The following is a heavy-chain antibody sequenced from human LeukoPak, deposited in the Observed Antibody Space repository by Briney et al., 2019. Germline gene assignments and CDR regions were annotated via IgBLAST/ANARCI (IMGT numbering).Heavy chain of an antibody. Sequence: SETLSLTCGVSGGSVSSSLYHWGWLRQPPGKGLEWIGNVFHNGNAYYSPSLQSRVATSVDTSKNQLSLKLTSVTAADTAVYFCTRQIVGTSWNYYYSYMDVWGKGTSVTVSS. CDR1: GGSVSSSLYH. D-gene: IGHD1-1*01. CDR3: TRQIVGTSWNYYYSYMDV. J-gene: IGHJ6*03. V-gene: IGHV4-39*01. CDR2: VFHNGNA.